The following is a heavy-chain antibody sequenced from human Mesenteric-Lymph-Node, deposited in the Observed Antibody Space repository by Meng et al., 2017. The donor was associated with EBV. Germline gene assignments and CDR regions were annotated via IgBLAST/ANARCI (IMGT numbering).Heavy chain of an antibody. CDR2: ISGSGGST. CDR3: AKDLGAKLAYKPNYYGSGSYRPGFDY. CDR1: GFTFSSYA. Sequence: EVQLLESGGGLVQPGGSLRLSCAASGFTFSSYALTWVRQAPGKGLEWVSAISGSGGSTYYADSVKGRFTISRDNSKNTLYLQMNSLRAEDTAVYYCAKDLGAKLAYKPNYYGSGSYRPGFDYWGQGTLGTVSS. D-gene: IGHD3-10*01. V-gene: IGHV3-23*01. J-gene: IGHJ4*02.